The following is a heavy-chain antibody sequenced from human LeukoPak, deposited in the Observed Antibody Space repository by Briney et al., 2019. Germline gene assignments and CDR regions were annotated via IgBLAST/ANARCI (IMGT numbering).Heavy chain of an antibody. Sequence: ASVKVSCKASGGTFSSYAISWVRQAPGQGLEWMGGIIPIVGTANYAQKFQGRVTITADESTSTAYMELSSLRSEDTAVYYCAVMYYYDSSVTGYFDYWGQGTLVTVSS. D-gene: IGHD3-22*01. V-gene: IGHV1-69*13. CDR3: AVMYYYDSSVTGYFDY. CDR2: IIPIVGTA. J-gene: IGHJ4*02. CDR1: GGTFSSYA.